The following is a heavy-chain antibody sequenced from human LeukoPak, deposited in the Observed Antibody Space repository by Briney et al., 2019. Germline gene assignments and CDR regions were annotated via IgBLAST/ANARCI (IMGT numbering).Heavy chain of an antibody. CDR3: ARDKFSGSYQYYFDY. CDR2: IYTSGST. CDR1: GGSISSYY. V-gene: IGHV4-4*07. J-gene: IGHJ4*02. Sequence: SETLSLTCTVSGGSISSYYWSWIRQPAGKGLEWIGRIYTSGSTNYNPSLKSRVTMSVDTSKNQFSLKLSSVTAADTAVYYCARDKFSGSYQYYFDYWGQGTLVTVSS. D-gene: IGHD1-26*01.